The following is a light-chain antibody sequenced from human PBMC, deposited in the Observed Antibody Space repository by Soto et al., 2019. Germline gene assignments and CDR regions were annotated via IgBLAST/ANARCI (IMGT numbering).Light chain of an antibody. CDR2: EVS. CDR3: SSYAGSNNLV. CDR1: SSDVGSYDY. J-gene: IGLJ3*02. V-gene: IGLV2-8*01. Sequence: QSALTQPPSASGSLGQSVTISCTGTSSDVGSYDYVSWYQQHPGKAPKFIIYEVSKRPSGVPDRFSVSKSGDTASLTVSGLQAEDEADYYCSSYAGSNNLVFGGGTKLTVL.